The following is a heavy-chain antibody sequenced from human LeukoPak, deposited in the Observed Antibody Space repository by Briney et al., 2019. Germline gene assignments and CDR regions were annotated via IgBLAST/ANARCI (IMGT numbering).Heavy chain of an antibody. Sequence: PGGSLRLSCEASGFTFDAYAMHWVRQAPGKGLEWVSLINKDGSATYYADSVKGRFTISRDNSKNSLYLQMSSLRSEDTALYYCATWAFYHSLDVWGQGTTVTVSS. V-gene: IGHV3-43*02. CDR1: GFTFDAYA. D-gene: IGHD1-26*01. J-gene: IGHJ6*02. CDR2: INKDGSAT. CDR3: ATWAFYHSLDV.